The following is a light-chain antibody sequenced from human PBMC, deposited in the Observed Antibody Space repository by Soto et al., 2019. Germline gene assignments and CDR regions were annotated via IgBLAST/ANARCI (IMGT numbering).Light chain of an antibody. V-gene: IGKV2-28*01. Sequence: DIVMTQSPLSLPVTPGEPASISCRSSQSLLHSNGYNYLSWYIQKPGRSPQLLIYLGPHRASGVPYRFTGNGSGTKFTLKISRVDACDFWGYYRIQTPPTPLTVRQGTKVEIK. J-gene: IGKJ1*01. CDR3: IQTPPTPLT. CDR2: LGP. CDR1: QSLLHSNGYNY.